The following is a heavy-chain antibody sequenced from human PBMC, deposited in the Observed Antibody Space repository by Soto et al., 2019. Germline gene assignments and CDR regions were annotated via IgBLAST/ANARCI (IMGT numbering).Heavy chain of an antibody. Sequence: QVQLVQSGAEVKKPGASVKVSCKASGYTFTSYAMHWVRQAPGQRLEWMGWINAGNGNTEYSQKFQGRVTITRDTSASTAYMELSSLRSEDTAVYYCARDFKAPVTASLWGYYGMDVWGQGTTVTVSS. CDR3: ARDFKAPVTASLWGYYGMDV. CDR1: GYTFTSYA. J-gene: IGHJ6*02. CDR2: INAGNGNT. V-gene: IGHV1-3*01. D-gene: IGHD4-17*01.